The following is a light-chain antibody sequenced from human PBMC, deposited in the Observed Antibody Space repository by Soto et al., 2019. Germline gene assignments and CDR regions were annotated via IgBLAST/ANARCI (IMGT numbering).Light chain of an antibody. J-gene: IGKJ1*01. CDR3: LLDFRYFWA. CDR2: AAS. V-gene: IGKV1-6*01. Sequence: AMQLTQSPSSLYASVGDRVTITCRASQAIRTALGWYQQKPGKVPKLLIYAASILQSGVPSRFSGSGSGTDFTLTISSLQPEDFATYYCLLDFRYFWAFGQGTKVENK. CDR1: QAIRTA.